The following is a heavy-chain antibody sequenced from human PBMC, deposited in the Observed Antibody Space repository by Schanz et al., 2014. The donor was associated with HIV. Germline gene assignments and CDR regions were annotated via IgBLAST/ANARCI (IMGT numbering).Heavy chain of an antibody. V-gene: IGHV3-30*03. J-gene: IGHJ3*01. CDR2: ISYDGRNK. CDR1: GFTFSNYF. CDR3: ARDPYCRTTSCYSTAFDL. D-gene: IGHD2-2*01. Sequence: VQLVESGGDLVQSGGSLRLSCVASGFTFSNYFMTWVRQAPGKGLEWLAVISYDGRNKKFANSVKGRFTISRDNSKNTLYLQMKSLRPEDTALYYCARDPYCRTTSCYSTAFDLWGQGTLVTVSS.